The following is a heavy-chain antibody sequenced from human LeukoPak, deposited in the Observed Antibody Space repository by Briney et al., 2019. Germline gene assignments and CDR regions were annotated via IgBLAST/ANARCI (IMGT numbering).Heavy chain of an antibody. Sequence: GGSLRLSCAASGFTFSNYAMHWVRQAPGKGLEWVAIIAYDGNNKNYAESVKGRFTISRDSAKNSLYLQMNSLRAEDTAIYYRTRVGYIDEGIDYWGQGTLVTVSS. CDR1: GFTFSNYA. CDR3: TRVGYIDEGIDY. CDR2: IAYDGNNK. D-gene: IGHD5-24*01. J-gene: IGHJ4*02. V-gene: IGHV3-30-3*01.